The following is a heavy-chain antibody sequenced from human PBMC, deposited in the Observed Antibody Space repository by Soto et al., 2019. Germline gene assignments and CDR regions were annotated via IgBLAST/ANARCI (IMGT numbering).Heavy chain of an antibody. CDR1: SYNFMSYG. J-gene: IGHJ3*02. CDR2: INPNSGGT. V-gene: IGHV1-2*04. D-gene: IGHD2-2*02. Sequence: ASVKVSCKASSYNFMSYGITWVRQAPGQGLEWMGWINPNSGGTNYAQKFQGWVTMTRDTSISTAYMELRRLRSDDTAVYYCARELGRRTTGYCSSTSCYTVLAFDIWGQGTMVTVSS. CDR3: ARELGRRTTGYCSSTSCYTVLAFDI.